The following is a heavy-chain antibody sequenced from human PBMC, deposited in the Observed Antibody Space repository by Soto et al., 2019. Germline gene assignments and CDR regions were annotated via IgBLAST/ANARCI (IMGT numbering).Heavy chain of an antibody. CDR1: GFTFISSF. V-gene: IGHV3-7*03. CDR3: ARYFRGSGRYFFDY. D-gene: IGHD6-19*01. CDR2: INQDGGGT. Sequence: HPGGSLRLSCVASGFTFISSFMGWVRQAPGKGLEWVANINQDGGGTYYVDSVEGRFTISRDNAKDSLYPQMNSLRGEDTAVYYCARYFRGSGRYFFDYWGQGTLVTVSS. J-gene: IGHJ4*02.